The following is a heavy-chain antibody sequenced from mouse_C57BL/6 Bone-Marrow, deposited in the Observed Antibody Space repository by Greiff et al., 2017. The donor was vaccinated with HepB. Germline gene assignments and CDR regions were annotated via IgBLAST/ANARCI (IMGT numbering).Heavy chain of an antibody. J-gene: IGHJ2*01. Sequence: EVMLVESGEGLVKPGGSLKLSCAASGFTFSSYAMSWVRQTPEKRLEWVAYISSGGDYIYYADTVKGRFTISIDNARNTLYLQMSSLKSEDTAMYYCTRVVYDGYWYYFDYWGQGTTLTVSS. V-gene: IGHV5-9-1*02. CDR1: GFTFSSYA. D-gene: IGHD2-3*01. CDR3: TRVVYDGYWYYFDY. CDR2: ISSGGDYI.